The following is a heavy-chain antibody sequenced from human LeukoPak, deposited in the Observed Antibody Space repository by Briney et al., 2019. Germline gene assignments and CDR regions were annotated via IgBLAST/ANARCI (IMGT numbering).Heavy chain of an antibody. V-gene: IGHV4-59*12. Sequence: SETLSLTCTVSGGSISSYYWSWIRQPPGKGLEWIGYISYTGNTNYNPSLKSRVTISVDTSKNQFSLKLSSVTAADTAVYYCAGSYSVYYYYYMDVWGKGTTVTISS. CDR2: ISYTGNT. D-gene: IGHD3-10*01. J-gene: IGHJ6*03. CDR1: GGSISSYY. CDR3: AGSYSVYYYYYMDV.